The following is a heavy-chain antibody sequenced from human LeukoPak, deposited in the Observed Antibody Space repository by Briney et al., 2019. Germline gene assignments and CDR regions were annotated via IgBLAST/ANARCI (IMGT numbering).Heavy chain of an antibody. V-gene: IGHV3-53*01. D-gene: IGHD1-7*01. Sequence: GGSLRLSCAASGFTVSSNYMSWVRQAPGKGLEWVSLIYSGGSTSYADSVKGRFIISRDNSKNTLDLQMNSLRAEDTAVYYCATGITGTTGVYSFGGQGTLVTVSS. CDR1: GFTVSSNY. J-gene: IGHJ4*02. CDR2: IYSGGST. CDR3: ATGITGTTGVYSF.